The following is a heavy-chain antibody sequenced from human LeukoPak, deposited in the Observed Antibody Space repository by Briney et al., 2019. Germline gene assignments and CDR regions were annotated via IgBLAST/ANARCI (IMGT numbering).Heavy chain of an antibody. V-gene: IGHV3-48*01. D-gene: IGHD3-10*01. Sequence: PGGSLRLSCAASRFTFSSYSMNWVRQAPGKGLEWVSYISSSSSTIYYADSVKGRFTISRDNAKNSLYLQMNSLRAEDTAVYYCARLPLWFGELPPYYFDYWGQGTLVTVSS. CDR3: ARLPLWFGELPPYYFDY. CDR2: ISSSSSTI. J-gene: IGHJ4*02. CDR1: RFTFSSYS.